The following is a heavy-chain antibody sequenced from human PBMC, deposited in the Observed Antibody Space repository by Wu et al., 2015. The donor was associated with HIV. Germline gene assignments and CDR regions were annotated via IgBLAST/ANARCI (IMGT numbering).Heavy chain of an antibody. J-gene: IGHJ4*02. CDR2: VSPXTGGT. CDR1: GYTFTDFF. D-gene: IGHD2-21*01. V-gene: IGHV1-2*02. CDR3: ASRFVYCGGDWLIFLDYY. Sequence: QVQLVQSGAEVKKPGASVKVSCKASGYTFTDFFIHWVRQAPGQGLEWMGWVSPXTGGTNYAQKFQGRVTMTRDTSINTAYMELTSLTSDDTAMYYCASRFVYCGGDWLIFLDYYWGPGSPGTPSP.